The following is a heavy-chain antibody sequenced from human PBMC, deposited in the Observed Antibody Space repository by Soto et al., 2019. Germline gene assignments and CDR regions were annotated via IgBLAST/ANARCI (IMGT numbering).Heavy chain of an antibody. D-gene: IGHD4-17*01. CDR2: INPNTGGT. CDR3: ASGERTDFHY. CDR1: GYNFIRYY. J-gene: IGHJ4*02. Sequence: QVQLVQSGAEVQKPGASVRVPCKDAGYNFIRYYIHWVRQAPGQGLEWMGWINPNTGGTNYAQKYQGWVTMTRETSTGTAYLELTRLNSDDTAVYYSASGERTDFHYWGQGTLVPVS. V-gene: IGHV1-2*04.